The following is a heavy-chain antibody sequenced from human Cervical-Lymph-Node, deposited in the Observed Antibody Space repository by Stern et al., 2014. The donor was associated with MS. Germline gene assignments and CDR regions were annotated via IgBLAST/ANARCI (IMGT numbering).Heavy chain of an antibody. D-gene: IGHD1/OR15-1a*01. CDR3: ARINGGADGTGVDY. CDR1: GVSLSTSGMY. Sequence: QVTLRESGPALVKPTQTLTLTCTFSGVSLSTSGMYVSRIRQSPGKALEWLALIDWDGDKYYGTSLRTRLTISKGTSKNQVVLTMTNMDPVDTATYYCARINGGADGTGVDYWGQGTLVTVSS. J-gene: IGHJ4*02. V-gene: IGHV2-70*01. CDR2: IDWDGDK.